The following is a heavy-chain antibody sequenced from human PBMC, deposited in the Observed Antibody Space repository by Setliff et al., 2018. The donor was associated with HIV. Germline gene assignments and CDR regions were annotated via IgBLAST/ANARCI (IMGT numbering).Heavy chain of an antibody. CDR2: INTDGSNT. D-gene: IGHD1-1*01. CDR1: GFTFSTTW. J-gene: IGHJ4*02. CDR3: ARARGTNWPFDY. V-gene: IGHV3-74*01. Sequence: GGSLRLSCAASGFTFSTTWMYWVRQAPGKGLVWVSRINTDGSNTTYADSVKGRFTISRDNAKNTLYLQMNSLRAEDTAVYYCARARGTNWPFDYWGQGTLVTVSS.